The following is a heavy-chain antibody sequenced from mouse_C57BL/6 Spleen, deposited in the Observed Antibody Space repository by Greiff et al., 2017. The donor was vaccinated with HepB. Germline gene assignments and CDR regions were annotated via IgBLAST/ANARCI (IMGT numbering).Heavy chain of an antibody. Sequence: QVQLQQPGAELVKPGASVKLSCKASGYTFTSYWMHWVKQRPGQGLEWIGMIHPNSGSTNYNEKFKSKATLTVDKSSSTTYIQLSSLTSEDSAVYYCARSGYYYGSSPAWFAYWGQGTLVTVSA. CDR1: GYTFTSYW. J-gene: IGHJ3*01. CDR3: ARSGYYYGSSPAWFAY. CDR2: IHPNSGST. D-gene: IGHD1-1*01. V-gene: IGHV1-64*01.